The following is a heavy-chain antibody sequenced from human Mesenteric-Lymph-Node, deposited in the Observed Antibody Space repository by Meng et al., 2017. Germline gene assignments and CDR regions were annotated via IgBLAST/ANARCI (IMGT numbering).Heavy chain of an antibody. CDR1: GYSISSGYY. D-gene: IGHD4-17*01. V-gene: IGHV4-38-2*02. J-gene: IGHJ4*02. CDR2: ISHSSST. Sequence: SETLSLTCAVSGYSISSGYYWCWLRPPPGKGLEGIGSISHSSSTYNNPSLKSRVTISVDTSKNQFSLQLSTVTAAYTAVYYCARDFPYGDYAFDYWGQGTLVTVSS. CDR3: ARDFPYGDYAFDY.